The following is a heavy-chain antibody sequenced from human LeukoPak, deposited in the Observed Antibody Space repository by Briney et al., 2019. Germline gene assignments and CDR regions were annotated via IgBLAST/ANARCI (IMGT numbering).Heavy chain of an antibody. CDR3: AREQGMVRGSWFDP. CDR2: ISTSSSYI. CDR1: GFTLSRYS. V-gene: IGHV3-21*04. J-gene: IGHJ5*02. Sequence: GSLRLSCAASGFTLSRYSMNWVRQAPGKGLEWVSSISTSSSYIYYADSVKGRFTISRDNAKNSLYLQMNSLRAEDTALYYCAREQGMVRGSWFDPWGQGTLVTVSS. D-gene: IGHD3-10*01.